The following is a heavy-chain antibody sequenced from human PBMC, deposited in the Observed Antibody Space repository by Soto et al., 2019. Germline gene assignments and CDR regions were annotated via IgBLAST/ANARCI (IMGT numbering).Heavy chain of an antibody. CDR3: ARDCDRCSGGSCYYMDV. V-gene: IGHV1-69*04. CDR2: IIPILGIA. CDR1: AVPLSIYT. Sequence: GASVNAPCNASAVPLSIYTITWVRQAPGQGLEWMGRIIPILGIANYAQKFQGRVTITADKSTSTAYMELSSLRSEDTAVYYCARDCDRCSGGSCYYMDVWGKGTTVTVSS. J-gene: IGHJ6*03. D-gene: IGHD2-15*01.